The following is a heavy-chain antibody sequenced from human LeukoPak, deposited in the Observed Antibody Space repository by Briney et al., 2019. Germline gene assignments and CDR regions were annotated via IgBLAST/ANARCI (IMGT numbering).Heavy chain of an antibody. CDR3: ARDRDYYDSSGYYGDAFDI. CDR2: IIPILGIA. J-gene: IGHJ3*02. D-gene: IGHD3-22*01. Sequence: RASVKVSCKASGGTFSSYAISWVRQAPGQGLEWMGRIIPILGIANYAQKFQGRVTITADKSTSTAYMGLSSLRSEDTAVYYCARDRDYYDSSGYYGDAFDIWGQGTMVTVSS. V-gene: IGHV1-69*04. CDR1: GGTFSSYA.